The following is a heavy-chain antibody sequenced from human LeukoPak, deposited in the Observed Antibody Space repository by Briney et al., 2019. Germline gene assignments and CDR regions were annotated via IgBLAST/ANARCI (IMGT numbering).Heavy chain of an antibody. D-gene: IGHD6-13*01. CDR2: INPNSGGT. J-gene: IGHJ4*02. V-gene: IGHV1-2*02. CDR3: ARHRTAGLDY. CDR1: GYTFTGYY. Sequence: ASVKVSCKASGYTFTGYYMHWVRQAPGQGLEWMGWINPNSGGTNYAQKFQVRVTMTRDTSISTAYMELNSLKASDTAMYYCARHRTAGLDYWGQGTLVTVSS.